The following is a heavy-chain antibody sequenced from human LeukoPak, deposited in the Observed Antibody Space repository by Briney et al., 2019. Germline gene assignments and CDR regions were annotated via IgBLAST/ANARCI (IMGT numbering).Heavy chain of an antibody. Sequence: GGSLRLSCAASGFTFSSYAMSWVRQAPGKGLEWVAVISYDGSNKYYADSVKGRFTISRDNSKNTLYLQMNSLRAEDTAVYYCARAGVDYGDYRYYFDYWGQGTLVTVSS. CDR1: GFTFSSYA. CDR2: ISYDGSNK. D-gene: IGHD4-17*01. V-gene: IGHV3-30*04. J-gene: IGHJ4*02. CDR3: ARAGVDYGDYRYYFDY.